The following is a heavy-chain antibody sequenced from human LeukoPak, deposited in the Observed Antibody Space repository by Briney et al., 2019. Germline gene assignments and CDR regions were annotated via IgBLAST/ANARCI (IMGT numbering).Heavy chain of an antibody. D-gene: IGHD6-19*01. CDR2: ISASGGSA. CDR3: AKYNSDWYDDY. V-gene: IGHV3-23*01. CDR1: GFTFYRHA. Sequence: GGPLRLSCAASGFTFYRHAMTWVPHAPGKGLEGVSAISASGGSAYYADSVKGRFTISRDNSKNTLYLQMSSLRAEDTALYYCAKYNSDWYDDYWGQGTLVTVSS. J-gene: IGHJ4*02.